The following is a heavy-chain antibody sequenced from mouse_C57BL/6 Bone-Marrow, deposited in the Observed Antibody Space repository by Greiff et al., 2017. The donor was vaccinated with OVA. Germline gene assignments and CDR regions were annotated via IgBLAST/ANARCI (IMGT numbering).Heavy chain of an antibody. J-gene: IGHJ1*03. CDR1: GFTFSDYG. CDR2: ISSGSSTI. CDR3: ARLGVCYWYFDV. V-gene: IGHV5-17*01. D-gene: IGHD4-1*01. Sequence: EVMLVESGGGLVKPGGSLKLSCAASGFTFSDYGMHWVRQAPEKGLEWVAYISSGSSTIYYADTVKGRFTISRDNAKNTLFLQMTSLRSEDTAMYYCARLGVCYWYFDVWGTGTTVTVSS.